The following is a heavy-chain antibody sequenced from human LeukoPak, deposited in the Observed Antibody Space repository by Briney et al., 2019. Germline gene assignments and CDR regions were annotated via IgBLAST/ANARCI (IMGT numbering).Heavy chain of an antibody. Sequence: SETLSLSCTVSGGSISGSSYYWGWIRQPPGKGLEWIGSIYYSGSTYYNPSLKSRVTISVDTSKNQFSLKLSSVTAADTAVYYCPREGNYYDSSGNDYWGQGTLGTVSS. CDR1: GGSISGSSYY. J-gene: IGHJ4*02. V-gene: IGHV4-39*02. D-gene: IGHD3-22*01. CDR3: PREGNYYDSSGNDY. CDR2: IYYSGST.